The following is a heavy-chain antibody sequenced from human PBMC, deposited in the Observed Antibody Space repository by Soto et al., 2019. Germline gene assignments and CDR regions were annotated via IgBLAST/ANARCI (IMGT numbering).Heavy chain of an antibody. J-gene: IGHJ3*02. CDR3: ARVSKGWSGGNSGTDAFDI. Sequence: QVQLVQSGAEVKKPGSSVKVSCKASGGTFSSYAISWVRQAPGQGLEWMGGIIPIFGTANYAQKFQGRVTITADESTSTAYMELSSLRSEDTAVYYCARVSKGWSGGNSGTDAFDIWGQGTMVTVSS. D-gene: IGHD2-21*02. CDR1: GGTFSSYA. V-gene: IGHV1-69*01. CDR2: IIPIFGTA.